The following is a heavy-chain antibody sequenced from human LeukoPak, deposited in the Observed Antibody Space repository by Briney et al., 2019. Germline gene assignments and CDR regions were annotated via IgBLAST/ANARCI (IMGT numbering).Heavy chain of an antibody. CDR1: GFTVSRNY. CDR2: IYSAGTT. CDR3: ARGYYGSSFGY. J-gene: IGHJ4*02. Sequence: GGSLRLSCAASGFTVSRNYYMNWVRQAPGKGLEWVSVIYSAGTTYYADSVKGRFTISRDNAKNTLDLQMNSLRAEDAAVYYCARGYYGSSFGYWGQGTLVTVSS. D-gene: IGHD3-10*01. V-gene: IGHV3-53*01.